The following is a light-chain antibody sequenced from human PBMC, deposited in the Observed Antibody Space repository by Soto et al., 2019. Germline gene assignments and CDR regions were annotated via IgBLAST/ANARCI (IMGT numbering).Light chain of an antibody. J-gene: IGKJ4*01. CDR3: QQYSDWPLT. CDR2: GAS. Sequence: EIVLTQSPATLSLSPGERATLSCRASQSVSSNLAWYQQKPGQAPRLPIYGASTRATGLPARFRGSGSGTEFTLTISSLQSEDFAVYYCQQYSDWPLTFGGGTKVEIK. V-gene: IGKV3D-15*01. CDR1: QSVSSN.